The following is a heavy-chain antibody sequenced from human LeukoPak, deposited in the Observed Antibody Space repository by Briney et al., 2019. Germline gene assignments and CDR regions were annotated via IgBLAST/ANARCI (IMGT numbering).Heavy chain of an antibody. V-gene: IGHV3-33*01. Sequence: GRSLRLSCAASGFTFSSYGMHWVRQAPGKGLEWVAVIWYDGSNKYYADSVKGRFTISRDNSKNTLYLQMNSLRAEDTAVYYCARGTVTTRYNRFDPWGQGTLVTVSS. CDR1: GFTFSSYG. CDR2: IWYDGSNK. CDR3: ARGTVTTRYNRFDP. D-gene: IGHD4-11*01. J-gene: IGHJ5*02.